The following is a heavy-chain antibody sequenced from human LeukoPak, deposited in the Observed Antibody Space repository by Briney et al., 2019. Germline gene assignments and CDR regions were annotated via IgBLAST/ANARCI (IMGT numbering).Heavy chain of an antibody. J-gene: IGHJ4*02. Sequence: SVKVSCKASGGTFSSYAISWVRQAPGQGLEWTGGIIPIFGTANYAQKFQGRVTITADESTSTAYMELSSLRSEDTAVYYCARHYGDYDISRTLFDYWGQGTLVTVSS. CDR3: ARHYGDYDISRTLFDY. V-gene: IGHV1-69*13. D-gene: IGHD4-17*01. CDR2: IIPIFGTA. CDR1: GGTFSSYA.